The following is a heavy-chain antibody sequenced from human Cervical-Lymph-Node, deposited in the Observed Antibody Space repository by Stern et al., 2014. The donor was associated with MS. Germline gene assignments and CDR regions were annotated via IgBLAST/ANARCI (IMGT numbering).Heavy chain of an antibody. CDR2: IYTSGSP. V-gene: IGHV4-4*07. D-gene: IGHD6-19*01. CDR1: GGSISSYY. J-gene: IGHJ1*01. CDR3: ATTRSGWSAEYFQH. Sequence: VQLLQSGPGLVKPSETLSLTCTVSGGSISSYYWSWIRQPAGKGLEWIGPIYTSGSPNYTPSLKSRVTMSVDTSKTQFSLKLSSVTAADTAVYYCATTRSGWSAEYFQHWGQGTLVTVSS.